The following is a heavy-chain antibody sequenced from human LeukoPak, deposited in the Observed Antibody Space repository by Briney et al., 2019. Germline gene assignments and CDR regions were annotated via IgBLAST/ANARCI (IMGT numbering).Heavy chain of an antibody. CDR3: AKEACSSTSCYIDY. J-gene: IGHJ4*02. V-gene: IGHV3-9*03. CDR2: ISWNSGSI. Sequence: GGSLRLSRAASGFTFDDYAMHWVRQAPGKGLEWVSGISWNSGSIGYADSVKGRFTISRDNAKNSLYLQMNSLRAEDMALYYCAKEACSSTSCYIDYWGQGTLVTVSS. CDR1: GFTFDDYA. D-gene: IGHD2-2*02.